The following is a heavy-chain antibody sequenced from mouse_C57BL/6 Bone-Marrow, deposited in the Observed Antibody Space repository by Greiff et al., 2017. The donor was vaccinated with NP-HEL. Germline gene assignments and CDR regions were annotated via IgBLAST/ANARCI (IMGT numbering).Heavy chain of an antibody. CDR1: GYTFTSYW. D-gene: IGHD2-4*01. CDR2: IDPSDSYP. V-gene: IGHV1-69*01. Sequence: QVQLQQPGAELVMPGASVKLSCKASGYTFTSYWMHWVKQRPGQGLEWIGEIDPSDSYPNYNQKFKGKSTLTVDKSSSTAYMQLSSLTSADSAVYYCARRRYYDYDEGHYWGQGTTLTVSS. J-gene: IGHJ2*01. CDR3: ARRRYYDYDEGHY.